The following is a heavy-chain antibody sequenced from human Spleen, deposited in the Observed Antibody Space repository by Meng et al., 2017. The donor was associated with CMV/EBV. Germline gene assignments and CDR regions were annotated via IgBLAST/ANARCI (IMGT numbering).Heavy chain of an antibody. CDR3: ARAFSSSWHHPLKD. Sequence: SETLSLTCTVSGGSISSYYWNWIRQPPGTGLEWIGYIYYSGSTNYNPSLNSRVTISVDMSKNHFSLKLSSVTAADTAVYYCARAFSSSWHHPLKDWGQGTLVTVSS. V-gene: IGHV4-59*01. CDR1: GGSISSYY. D-gene: IGHD6-13*01. J-gene: IGHJ4*02. CDR2: IYYSGST.